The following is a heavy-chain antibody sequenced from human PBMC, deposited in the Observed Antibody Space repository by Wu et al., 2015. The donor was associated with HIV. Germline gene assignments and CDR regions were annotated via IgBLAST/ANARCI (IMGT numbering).Heavy chain of an antibody. J-gene: IGHJ4*02. CDR1: GYTFTSYG. CDR3: ARDSCSSTSCYIRPIRPGIYYFDY. CDR2: ISAYNGNT. Sequence: QVQLVQSGAEVKKPGASVKVSCKASGYTFTSYGISWVRQAPGQGLEWMGWISAYNGNTNYAQKLQGRVTMTTDTSTSTAYMELRSLRSDDTAVYYCARDSCSSTSCYIRPIRPGIYYFDYWGQGTLVTVSS. D-gene: IGHD2-2*02. V-gene: IGHV1-18*01.